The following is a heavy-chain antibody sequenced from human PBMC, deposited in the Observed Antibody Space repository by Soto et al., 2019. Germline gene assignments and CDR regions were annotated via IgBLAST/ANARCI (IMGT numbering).Heavy chain of an antibody. CDR3: ARGDSSSWYYFDY. Sequence: QVQLVESGGGVVQPGRSLRLSCAASGFTFSSYGMHWVRQAPGKGLEWVAVIWYDGSNKYYADSVKGRFTIFRDNSKNTLYLQMNSLRAEDTAVYYCARGDSSSWYYFDYWGQGTLVTVSS. CDR2: IWYDGSNK. V-gene: IGHV3-33*01. D-gene: IGHD6-13*01. CDR1: GFTFSSYG. J-gene: IGHJ4*02.